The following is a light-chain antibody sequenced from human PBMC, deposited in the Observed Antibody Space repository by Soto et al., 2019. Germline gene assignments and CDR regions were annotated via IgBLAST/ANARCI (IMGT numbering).Light chain of an antibody. CDR3: QQYGTSSRYT. CDR1: QSLSGSY. Sequence: EIVLTQSPGTLSLSPGERATLSCRASQSLSGSYLAWYQQKPGQAPRLLIYCASTRATGITDRFSGSGSGTDFNLTISRLEPEDFAVYSCQQYGTSSRYTFGQGTKLEIK. V-gene: IGKV3-20*01. J-gene: IGKJ2*01. CDR2: CAS.